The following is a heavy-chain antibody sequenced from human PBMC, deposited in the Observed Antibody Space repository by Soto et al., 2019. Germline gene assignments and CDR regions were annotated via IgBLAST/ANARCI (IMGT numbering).Heavy chain of an antibody. CDR1: GFSLSTSGVG. V-gene: IGHV2-5*02. D-gene: IGHD2-15*01. Sequence: QITLKESGPTLVKPTQTLTLTCTFSGFSLSTSGVGVGWIRQPPGKALEWLALIYWDDDKRYSPSLKSRLTITKDTSKNQVALTMTNMEPVDTPTYYCAHTRRYSCSGGSCYPFDYWGQGTLVTVSS. J-gene: IGHJ4*02. CDR2: IYWDDDK. CDR3: AHTRRYSCSGGSCYPFDY.